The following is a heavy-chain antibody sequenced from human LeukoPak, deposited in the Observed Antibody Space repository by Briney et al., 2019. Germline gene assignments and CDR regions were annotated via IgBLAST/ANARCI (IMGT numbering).Heavy chain of an antibody. CDR2: ISAYNGNT. J-gene: IGHJ4*02. Sequence: ASVKVSFKASGYTFTSYGISWVRQAPGQGLEWMGWISAYNGNTNYAQKLQGRVTMTTDTSTSTAYMELRSLRSDDTAVYYCARDLRAYGGNSLIVFSPKGPGRTFDYWGQGTLVTVSS. CDR1: GYTFTSYG. D-gene: IGHD4-23*01. V-gene: IGHV1-18*01. CDR3: ARDLRAYGGNSLIVFSPKGPGRTFDY.